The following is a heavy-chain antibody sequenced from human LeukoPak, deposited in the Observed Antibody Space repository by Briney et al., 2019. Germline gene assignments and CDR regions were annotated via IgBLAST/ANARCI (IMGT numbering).Heavy chain of an antibody. V-gene: IGHV3-30*02. Sequence: GRSLRLSCAASGFNFNNSGMHWLRQAPGRGLEWVAFIRYNVNNKYYADSVKGRFTISRDNAKNSLYLQMNSLRAEDTAVYYCARVEDYDILTGFDYWGQGTLVTVSS. D-gene: IGHD3-9*01. CDR1: GFNFNNSG. CDR2: IRYNVNNK. J-gene: IGHJ4*02. CDR3: ARVEDYDILTGFDY.